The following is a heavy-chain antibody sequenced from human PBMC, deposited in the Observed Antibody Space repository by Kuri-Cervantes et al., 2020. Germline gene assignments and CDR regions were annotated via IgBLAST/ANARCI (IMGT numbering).Heavy chain of an antibody. CDR2: INHSGST. V-gene: IGHV4-34*01. CDR1: GGSISGYY. CDR3: ARAKIVLRRVAFDI. Sequence: SETLSLTCTVSGGSISGYYWSWIRQPPGKGLEWIGEINHSGSTNYNPSLKSRVTISVDTSKNQFSLKLSSVAAADTAVYYCARAKIVLRRVAFDIWGQGTMVTVSS. D-gene: IGHD2/OR15-2a*01. J-gene: IGHJ3*02.